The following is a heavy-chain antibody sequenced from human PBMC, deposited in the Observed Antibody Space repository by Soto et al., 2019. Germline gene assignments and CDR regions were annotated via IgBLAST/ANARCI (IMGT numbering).Heavy chain of an antibody. Sequence: NPSETLSLTCAVSGGSISGSNWWSWVRQPPGKGLKWIGEIYHSGSTNYNPSLKSRVTISVDKSKNQFSLKLCSVTAADTAVYYCXRVHKEAYYYDSSGRYYWGQGTLVTVSS. CDR3: XRVHKEAYYYDSSGRYY. J-gene: IGHJ4*02. CDR1: GGSISGSNW. V-gene: IGHV4-4*02. D-gene: IGHD3-22*01. CDR2: IYHSGST.